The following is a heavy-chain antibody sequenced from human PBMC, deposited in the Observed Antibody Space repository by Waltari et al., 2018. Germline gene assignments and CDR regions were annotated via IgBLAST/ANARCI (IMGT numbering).Heavy chain of an antibody. D-gene: IGHD2-2*01. Sequence: QALLVQSETEMKKPGSTVKVSCKASGDTFSGYSFSWGRQAPGQGHEWMGVMVPRIGRIHSAEKFQGRVIITADEVTTTVYMELSSLRCQDTAVYYCVRTYCSSASCLYLDVWGMGTTVIVSS. CDR2: MVPRIGRI. V-gene: IGHV1-69*01. CDR3: VRTYCSSASCLYLDV. J-gene: IGHJ6*03. CDR1: GDTFSGYS.